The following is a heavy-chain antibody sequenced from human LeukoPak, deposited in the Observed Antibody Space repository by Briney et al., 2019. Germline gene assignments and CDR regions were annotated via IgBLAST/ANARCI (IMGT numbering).Heavy chain of an antibody. D-gene: IGHD6-19*01. J-gene: IGHJ4*02. V-gene: IGHV3-48*03. CDR2: ISSSGSTI. CDR3: ASQKGRIAVAVDY. Sequence: GGSLRLSCAASGPTFSSYEMNWVRQAPGKGLEWVSYISSSGSTIYYADSVKGRFTISRDNAKNSLYLQMNSLRAEDTAVYYCASQKGRIAVAVDYWGQGTLVTVSS. CDR1: GPTFSSYE.